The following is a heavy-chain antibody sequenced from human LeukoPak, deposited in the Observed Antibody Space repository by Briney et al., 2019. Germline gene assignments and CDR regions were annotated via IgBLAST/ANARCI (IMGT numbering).Heavy chain of an antibody. D-gene: IGHD3-16*02. J-gene: IGHJ4*02. CDR1: GFAFSSYA. CDR3: AKGLYDYVWGSYPY. Sequence: GGSLRLSCAASGFAFSSYAMSWVRQAPGKGLEWVSAISGSGGSTYYADSVKGRFTISRDNSKNTLYLQMNSLRAEDTAVYYCAKGLYDYVWGSYPYWGQGTLVTVSS. V-gene: IGHV3-23*01. CDR2: ISGSGGST.